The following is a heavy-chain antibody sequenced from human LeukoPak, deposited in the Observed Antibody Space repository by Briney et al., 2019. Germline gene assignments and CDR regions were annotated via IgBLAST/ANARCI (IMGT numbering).Heavy chain of an antibody. CDR1: GFTFSSYS. CDR3: ARDSSRYYYYYMDV. CDR2: ISSSSSYI. V-gene: IGHV3-21*01. Sequence: GGSLRLSCAASGFTFSSYSMNWVRQAPGKGLEWVSSISSSSSYIYYADSVKGRFTISRDNAKNSLYLQMNSLRAEDTAVYYCARDSSRYYYYYMDVWGKGTTVTVSS. J-gene: IGHJ6*03.